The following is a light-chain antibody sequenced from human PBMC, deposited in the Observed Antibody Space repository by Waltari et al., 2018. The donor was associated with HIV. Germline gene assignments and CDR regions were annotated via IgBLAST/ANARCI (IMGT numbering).Light chain of an antibody. CDR3: AAWDDSLNAHVL. J-gene: IGLJ2*01. CDR2: NTT. Sequence: HSVLTQPPSASGTPGQRVTISCSGSNSNIGRNSVNWYQQLPGTAPKLLIYNTTRRPSGFSDRFSGSKSGTSASLAISGLQSEDEADYYCAAWDDSLNAHVLFGGGTKLTVL. CDR1: NSNIGRNS. V-gene: IGLV1-44*01.